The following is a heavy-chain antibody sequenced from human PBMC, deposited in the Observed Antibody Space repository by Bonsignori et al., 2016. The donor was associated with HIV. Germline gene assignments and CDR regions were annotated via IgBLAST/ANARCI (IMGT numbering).Heavy chain of an antibody. CDR3: AKVSRDGYNYGDFNDY. V-gene: IGHV3-30*18. J-gene: IGHJ4*02. CDR2: ISYDGSNK. Sequence: WIRQPPGKGLEWVAVISYDGSNKYYADSVKGRFTISRDNSKNTLYLQMNSLRAEDTAVYYCAKVSRDGYNYGDFNDYWGQGTLVTVSS. D-gene: IGHD5-24*01.